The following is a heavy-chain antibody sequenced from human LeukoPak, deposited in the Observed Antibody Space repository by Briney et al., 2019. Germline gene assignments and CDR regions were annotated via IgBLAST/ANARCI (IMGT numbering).Heavy chain of an antibody. CDR2: IYYSGST. CDR3: AREHCSSTSCYIGDYFDY. J-gene: IGHJ4*02. D-gene: IGHD2-2*01. Sequence: SETLSLTCTVSGGSISSHYWSWIRQPPGKGLEWIGYIYYSGSTNYNPSLKSRVTISVDTSKNQFSLKLSSVTAADTAVYYCAREHCSSTSCYIGDYFDYWGQGTLVTVSS. CDR1: GGSISSHY. V-gene: IGHV4-59*11.